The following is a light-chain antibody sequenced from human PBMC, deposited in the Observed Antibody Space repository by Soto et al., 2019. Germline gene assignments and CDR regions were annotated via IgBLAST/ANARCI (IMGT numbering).Light chain of an antibody. CDR1: RSNVGRNS. J-gene: IGLJ3*02. Sequence: QAVETQPPSASQTPGQRVTISCSGSRSNVGRNSVSWYQHVPGTAPKLLIYSHDQRPSGVPDRISASRSGTAASLAISGLRSEDEAFYYCAAWDDSLNAWVFGGGTKVTVL. CDR3: AAWDDSLNAWV. CDR2: SHD. V-gene: IGLV1-44*01.